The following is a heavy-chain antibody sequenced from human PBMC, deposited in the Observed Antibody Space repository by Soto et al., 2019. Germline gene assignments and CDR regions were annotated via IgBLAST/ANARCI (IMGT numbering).Heavy chain of an antibody. CDR3: AKPRTDAYNYDAFNI. CDR1: GFTFSSYV. D-gene: IGHD1-1*01. J-gene: IGHJ3*02. Sequence: QVQLVESGGGVVQPGRSLRISCAASGFTFSSYVIHWVRQAPGKGLEWVALISYDGRNEYYADSVKGRFTISRDNSKNTLYLQMDSLRTEDTAVYYCAKPRTDAYNYDAFNIWGQGTMVTVSS. V-gene: IGHV3-30*18. CDR2: ISYDGRNE.